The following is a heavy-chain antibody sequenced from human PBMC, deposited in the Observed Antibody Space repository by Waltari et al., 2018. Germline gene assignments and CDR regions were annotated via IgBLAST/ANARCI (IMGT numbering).Heavy chain of an antibody. V-gene: IGHV4-38-2*01. CDR3: VRSGLGYCTSSTCYKNDD. CDR1: GYLINSGYY. D-gene: IGHD2-2*02. J-gene: IGHJ4*02. CDR2: IYHGGVT. Sequence: QVQLQESGPGLVRPSETLSRPCVVSGYLINSGYYGGWVRQTPGKGLQWIGSIYHGGVTYYNPSLKSRLTLSVDTSRNQFSLKLTSVTAADTAIYYCVRSGLGYCTSSTCYKNDDWGQGTLVTVSS.